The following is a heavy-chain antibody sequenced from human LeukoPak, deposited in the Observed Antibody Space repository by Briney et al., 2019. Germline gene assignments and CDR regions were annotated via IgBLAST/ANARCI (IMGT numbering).Heavy chain of an antibody. D-gene: IGHD2-2*01. Sequence: SVKVSCKSSGGTFSSYAISWVRPAPGQGREWMGGIIPIFGTANYAQKFQGRVTITADESTSTAYMELSSLRSEDTAVYYCARARSRLGYCSSTSCFGWFDPWGQGTLVTVSS. CDR2: IIPIFGTA. CDR1: GGTFSSYA. V-gene: IGHV1-69*13. J-gene: IGHJ5*02. CDR3: ARARSRLGYCSSTSCFGWFDP.